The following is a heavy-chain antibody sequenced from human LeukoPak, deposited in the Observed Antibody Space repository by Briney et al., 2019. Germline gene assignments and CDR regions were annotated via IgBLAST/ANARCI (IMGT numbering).Heavy chain of an antibody. Sequence: GASVKVSCKASGYTFTGYYMHWVRQAPGQGLEWMGWINPNSGGTNYAQQFQGRVTMTRDTSISTAYMELSRLRSDDTAVYYCGRDILNVGGSTWGPPHYWGQGTLVTVSS. J-gene: IGHJ4*02. CDR3: GRDILNVGGSTWGPPHY. CDR2: INPNSGGT. D-gene: IGHD2-2*01. CDR1: GYTFTGYY. V-gene: IGHV1-2*02.